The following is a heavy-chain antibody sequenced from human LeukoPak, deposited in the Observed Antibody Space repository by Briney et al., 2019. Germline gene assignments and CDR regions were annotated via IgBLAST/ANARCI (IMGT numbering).Heavy chain of an antibody. V-gene: IGHV3-23*01. CDR1: GFTFSSYG. CDR2: ISGSGGST. CDR3: ASAYVDTAMVKDY. D-gene: IGHD5-18*01. J-gene: IGHJ4*02. Sequence: GGSLRLSCAASGFTFSSYGMSWVRQAPGKGLEWVSAISGSGGSTYYADSVKGRFTISRDNSKNTLYLQMNSLRAEDTAVYYCASAYVDTAMVKDYWGQGTLVTVSS.